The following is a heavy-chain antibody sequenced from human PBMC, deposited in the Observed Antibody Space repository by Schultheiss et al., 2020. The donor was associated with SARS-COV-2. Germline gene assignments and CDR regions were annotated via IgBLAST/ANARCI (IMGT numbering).Heavy chain of an antibody. CDR2: ISSSGSTI. CDR1: GFTFSDYY. CDR3: ARGRGTSNYRGLYYYYGMDV. V-gene: IGHV3-11*01. Sequence: GGSLRLSCAASGFTFSDYYMSWIRQAPGKGLEWVSYISSSGSTIYYADSVKGRFTISRDNAKNSLYLQMNSLRAEDTAVYYCARGRGTSNYRGLYYYYGMDVWGQGTTVTVSS. J-gene: IGHJ6*02. D-gene: IGHD4-11*01.